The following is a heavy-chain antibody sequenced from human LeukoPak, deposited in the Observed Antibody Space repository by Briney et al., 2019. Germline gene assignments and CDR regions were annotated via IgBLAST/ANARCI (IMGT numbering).Heavy chain of an antibody. CDR1: GFTFSSYA. V-gene: IGHV3-23*01. CDR2: ISDSGDYT. Sequence: GGSLTLSCAGSGFTFSSYAMSWVRQAPGQGLEWVSVISDSGDYTSYADSVRGRFTISRDNSRNTLYLQMISLRPEDTAVYYCAKDTSIGKYCSNGVCSPFDYWGQGTLVTVSS. CDR3: AKDTSIGKYCSNGVCSPFDY. D-gene: IGHD2-8*01. J-gene: IGHJ4*02.